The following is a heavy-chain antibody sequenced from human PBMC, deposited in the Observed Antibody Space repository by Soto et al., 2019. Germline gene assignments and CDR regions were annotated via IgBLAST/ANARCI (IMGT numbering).Heavy chain of an antibody. CDR1: GFTFRSYA. CDR3: ARGDRNSSSHF. Sequence: QVQLVESGGGVVQPGRSLRLSCAASGFTFRSYAMDWVRQAPGKGLEWVAVISYDGTNKYYADSVKGRFTISRDNSKNPLSLHMNSLSPDDPAVYYCARGDRNSSSHFWGQGTLVTVS. V-gene: IGHV3-30*07. CDR2: ISYDGTNK. J-gene: IGHJ4*02. D-gene: IGHD6-6*01.